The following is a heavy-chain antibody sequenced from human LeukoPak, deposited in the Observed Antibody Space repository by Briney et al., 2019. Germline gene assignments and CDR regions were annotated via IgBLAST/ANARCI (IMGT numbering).Heavy chain of an antibody. Sequence: GGSLRLSCVASGFTFSIYGMSWVRQAPGKGLEWVSAISGSGDSIYHADSVKGRFTVSRDNAKNTLYLQMTSLRAEDTAVYYCAKDGYYDSSAYYYVRYFDLWGRGTLVTVSS. CDR1: GFTFSIYG. J-gene: IGHJ2*01. V-gene: IGHV3-23*01. CDR2: ISGSGDSI. D-gene: IGHD3-22*01. CDR3: AKDGYYDSSAYYYVRYFDL.